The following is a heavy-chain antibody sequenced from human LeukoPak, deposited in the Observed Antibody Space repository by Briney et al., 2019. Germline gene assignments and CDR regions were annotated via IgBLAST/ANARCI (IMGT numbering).Heavy chain of an antibody. Sequence: GGPLRLSCAASGFTVSSNYMSWVRQAPGKGLEWVSVIYSGGSTYYADSVKGRFTISRDTSKNTLYLQMNSLRAEDTAVYYCASWPGGWYGEDSWGQGTLVTVSS. CDR1: GFTVSSNY. D-gene: IGHD6-19*01. V-gene: IGHV3-53*01. CDR2: IYSGGST. J-gene: IGHJ4*02. CDR3: ASWPGGWYGEDS.